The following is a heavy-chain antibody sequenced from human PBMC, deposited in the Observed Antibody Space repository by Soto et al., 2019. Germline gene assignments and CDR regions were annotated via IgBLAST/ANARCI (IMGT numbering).Heavy chain of an antibody. CDR1: GWSFSGYY. D-gene: IGHD3-10*01. V-gene: IGHV4-34*01. CDR3: ARGFYYYGSGSYYSARYFDY. J-gene: IGHJ4*02. Sequence: PSETLSLTCAVYGWSFSGYYWSWIRQPPGKGLEWIGEINHSGSTNYNPSLKSRVTISVDTSKNQFSLKLSSVTAADTAVYYCARGFYYYGSGSYYSARYFDYWGQGTLVTVSS. CDR2: INHSGST.